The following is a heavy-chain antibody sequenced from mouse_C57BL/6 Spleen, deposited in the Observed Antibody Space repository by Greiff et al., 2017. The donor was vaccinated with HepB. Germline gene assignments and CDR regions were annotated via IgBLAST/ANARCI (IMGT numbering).Heavy chain of an antibody. J-gene: IGHJ3*01. CDR3: ARKSGFAY. Sequence: VKLLESGPELVKPGASVKISCKASGHAFSSSWMNWVKQRPGKGLEWIGRIYPGDGDTNYNGKFKGKATLTADKSSSTAYMQLSSLTSEDSAVYFCARKSGFAYWGQGTLVTVSA. CDR1: GHAFSSSW. V-gene: IGHV1-82*01. CDR2: IYPGDGDT.